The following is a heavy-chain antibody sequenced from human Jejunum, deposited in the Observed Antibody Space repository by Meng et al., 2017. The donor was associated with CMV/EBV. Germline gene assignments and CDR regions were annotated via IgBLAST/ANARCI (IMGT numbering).Heavy chain of an antibody. CDR3: AHGGRGTETSYSYYFDY. Sequence: FSLSTTEVGVAWIRQPPGKAPEWLALIYWDDDKRYSSSLKSRLTITKDASKDQVALTMTNMDPVDTATYYCAHGGRGTETSYSYYFDYWGQGALVTVSS. J-gene: IGHJ4*02. CDR2: IYWDDDK. V-gene: IGHV2-5*02. CDR1: FSLSTTEVG. D-gene: IGHD3-16*01.